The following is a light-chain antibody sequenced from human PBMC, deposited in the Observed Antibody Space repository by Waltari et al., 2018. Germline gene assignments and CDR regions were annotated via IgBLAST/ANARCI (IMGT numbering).Light chain of an antibody. Sequence: DVVMTQSPLSLYVPLGQPAFIPCRFSDSLIHSDGHTYMNWFQQRPGQSPRRLIYKVSNRDSGVPDRFSGSGSDTDFTLKISRVEAEDVGVYYCMQGTHWPRTFGQGTKLEIK. V-gene: IGKV2-30*02. CDR2: KVS. J-gene: IGKJ1*01. CDR3: MQGTHWPRT. CDR1: DSLIHSDGHTY.